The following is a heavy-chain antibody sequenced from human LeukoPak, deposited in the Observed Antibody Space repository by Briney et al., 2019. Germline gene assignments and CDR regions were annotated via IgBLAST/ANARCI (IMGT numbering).Heavy chain of an antibody. D-gene: IGHD6-13*01. J-gene: IGHJ5*02. Sequence: ASVKVSCKASGYTFTSYYMHWVRQAPGQGLEWMGIINPSGGSTSYAQKFQGRVTMTRDTSTSTVYMELSSLRSEGTAVYYCARLAVQGWFDPWGQGTLVTVSS. CDR1: GYTFTSYY. V-gene: IGHV1-46*03. CDR2: INPSGGST. CDR3: ARLAVQGWFDP.